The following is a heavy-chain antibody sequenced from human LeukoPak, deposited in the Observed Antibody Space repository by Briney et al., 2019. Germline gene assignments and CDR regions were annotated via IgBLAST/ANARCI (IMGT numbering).Heavy chain of an antibody. V-gene: IGHV3-30*02. D-gene: IGHD5-12*01. CDR1: GFPFNNYV. Sequence: LSGGSLRLSCTASGFPFNNYVIHWVRQPPGKGLEWVAFFRYDGNHEYYADSVKGRFTFSRDNSKNTLLLQMNSLRTEDTAVYFCASRPTGFDWGPFDYWGQGTLVTVPS. CDR3: ASRPTGFDWGPFDY. J-gene: IGHJ4*02. CDR2: FRYDGNHE.